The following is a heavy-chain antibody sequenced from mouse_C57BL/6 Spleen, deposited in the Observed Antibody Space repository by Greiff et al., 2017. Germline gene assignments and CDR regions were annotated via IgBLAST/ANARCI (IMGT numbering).Heavy chain of an antibody. Sequence: VHVKQSGPELVKPGASVKISCKASGYSFTGYYMNWVKQSPEKSLEWIGEINPSTGGTTYNQKFKAKATLTVDKSSSTAYMQLKSLTSEDSAVYYCARRGYDYDVAWFAYWGQGTLVTVSA. D-gene: IGHD2-4*01. J-gene: IGHJ3*01. CDR1: GYSFTGYY. CDR3: ARRGYDYDVAWFAY. V-gene: IGHV1-42*01. CDR2: INPSTGGT.